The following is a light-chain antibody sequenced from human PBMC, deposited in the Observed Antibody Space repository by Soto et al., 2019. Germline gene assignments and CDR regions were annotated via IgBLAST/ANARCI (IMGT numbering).Light chain of an antibody. Sequence: IALTQSKATLSVSPGERATLSCRASQSVSSNLAWYQQKPGQAPRLLIYGASTRATGIPARFSGSGSGTEFTLTISSLQSEDFAVYYCQQYNNWPLTFGQGTKVDIK. J-gene: IGKJ1*01. CDR2: GAS. CDR1: QSVSSN. CDR3: QQYNNWPLT. V-gene: IGKV3-15*01.